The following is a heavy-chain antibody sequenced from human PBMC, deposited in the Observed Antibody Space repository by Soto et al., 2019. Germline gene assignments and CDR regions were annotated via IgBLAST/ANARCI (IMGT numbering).Heavy chain of an antibody. D-gene: IGHD5-12*01. V-gene: IGHV3-21*01. CDR3: ARDRGSGYDYDY. J-gene: IGHJ4*02. Sequence: EVHLVESGGGLVKPGGSLRLSCAASGFTFSAYSMNWVRQAPGKGLEWVSSISSSSTYIYYADSLKGRFTISRDDAKNSLYLQMNSLRVADTAVYYCARDRGSGYDYDYWGQGTLVTVSS. CDR2: ISSSSTYI. CDR1: GFTFSAYS.